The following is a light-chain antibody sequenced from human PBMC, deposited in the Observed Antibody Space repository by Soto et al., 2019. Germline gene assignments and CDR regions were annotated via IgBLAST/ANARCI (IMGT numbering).Light chain of an antibody. CDR3: QSYDNSLSGFYV. J-gene: IGLJ1*01. V-gene: IGLV1-40*01. CDR1: SSNIGAGYV. Sequence: QSVLTQPPSVSGAPGQRVTISCTGSSSNIGAGYVVHWYQQLPGTAPKLLIYGNSNRPSGVPDRFSGSKSGTSASLAITGLQAEDEADYYCQSYDNSLSGFYVFGTGTKVTVL. CDR2: GNS.